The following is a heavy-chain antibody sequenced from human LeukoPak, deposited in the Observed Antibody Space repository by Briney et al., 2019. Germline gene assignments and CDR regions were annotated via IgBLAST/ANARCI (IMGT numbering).Heavy chain of an antibody. J-gene: IGHJ4*02. CDR2: IYNDGGT. CDR3: ARGAPIRDYDNYGIVDY. D-gene: IGHD3-22*01. V-gene: IGHV3-66*01. Sequence: GGSLRLSCAASGFTVSSNYMSWVRQAPGKGLEWVSVIYNDGGTYYADSVKGRFTISRDNSKNTLYLQMNSLRAEDTAVYYCARGAPIRDYDNYGIVDYWGQGTLVTVSS. CDR1: GFTVSSNY.